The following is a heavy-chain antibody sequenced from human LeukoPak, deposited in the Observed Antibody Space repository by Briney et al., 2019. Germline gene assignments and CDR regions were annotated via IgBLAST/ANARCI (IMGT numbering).Heavy chain of an antibody. CDR1: GFTVSSNY. CDR3: ARRDGYDSTTFDY. CDR2: IYSGGST. J-gene: IGHJ4*02. D-gene: IGHD5-24*01. Sequence: GGSLRLSCAASGFTVSSNYMSWVRQAPGKGLEWVSIIYSGGSTYYADSVKGRFSISRDSSKNTLYLQMNSLRAEDTAVYYCARRDGYDSTTFDYWGQGTLVTVSS. V-gene: IGHV3-53*01.